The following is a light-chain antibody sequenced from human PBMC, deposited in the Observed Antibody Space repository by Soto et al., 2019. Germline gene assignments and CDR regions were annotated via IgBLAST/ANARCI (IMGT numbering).Light chain of an antibody. J-gene: IGKJ3*01. CDR3: QKYNGAPPET. CDR2: AAS. V-gene: IGKV1-27*01. CDR1: QDISNY. Sequence: DIQMTQSPSSQSATVGDRVTITCRASQDISNYLAWHQQKPGKVPKLLIYAASTLQPGVPSRFSGSGSGTDFTLTISSLQPEDVATYYCQKYNGAPPETFGPGTKVAIK.